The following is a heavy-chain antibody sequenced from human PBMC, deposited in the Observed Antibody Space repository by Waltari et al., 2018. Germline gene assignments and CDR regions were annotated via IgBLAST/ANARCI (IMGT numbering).Heavy chain of an antibody. J-gene: IGHJ4*02. Sequence: QVQLVESGGGVVQPGRSLRLSCAASGFTFSSYAMHWVRQAPGKGLEWVAVISYDGSNKYYADSVKGRFTISRDKSKNTLYLQMNSLRAEDTAVYYCARASALTGFGLDYWGQGTLVTVSS. V-gene: IGHV3-30-3*01. CDR2: ISYDGSNK. D-gene: IGHD3-9*01. CDR3: ARASALTGFGLDY. CDR1: GFTFSSYA.